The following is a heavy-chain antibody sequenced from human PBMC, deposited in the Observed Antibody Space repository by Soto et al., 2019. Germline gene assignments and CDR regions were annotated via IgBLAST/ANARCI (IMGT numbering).Heavy chain of an antibody. Sequence: SETLSLTCTVSGGSISSGDYYWSWIRQPPGKGLEWIGYIYYSGSPYYNPSLKSRVTISVDTSKNQFSLKLSSVTAADTAVYYCARDERYGDYAPQHWFDPWGQGTLVTVSS. J-gene: IGHJ5*02. V-gene: IGHV4-30-4*01. CDR3: ARDERYGDYAPQHWFDP. D-gene: IGHD4-17*01. CDR1: GGSISSGDYY. CDR2: IYYSGSP.